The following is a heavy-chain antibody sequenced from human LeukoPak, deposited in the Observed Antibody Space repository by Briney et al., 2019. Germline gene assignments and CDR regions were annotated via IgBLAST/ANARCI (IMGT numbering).Heavy chain of an antibody. D-gene: IGHD3-22*01. Sequence: SETLSHTCAVYGGSFSGDYWSRIRQPPGKGLGWIGESKHSGNTNYNPSLKTRVTISVDASKNQFTLKLTSVPPAYPAVYYCARWYYYDSSGDAFDIWGQGTMVTASS. J-gene: IGHJ3*02. CDR1: GGSFSGDY. CDR2: SKHSGNT. V-gene: IGHV4-34*01. CDR3: ARWYYYDSSGDAFDI.